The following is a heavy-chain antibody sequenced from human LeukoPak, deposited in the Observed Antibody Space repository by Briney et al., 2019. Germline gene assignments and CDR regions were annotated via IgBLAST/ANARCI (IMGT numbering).Heavy chain of an antibody. CDR3: ARGGEYSSEYNWFDP. V-gene: IGHV4-59*11. CDR1: GGSISTHY. CDR2: MRYDGST. D-gene: IGHD6-25*01. J-gene: IGHJ5*02. Sequence: SEILSLTCIVSGGSISTHYWNWIRQPPGEGLEWIGYMRYDGSTNYNPSLKSRVIISMDTSKNQLSLKLTSVTAADTAVYYCARGGEYSSEYNWFDPWGQGTLVTASS.